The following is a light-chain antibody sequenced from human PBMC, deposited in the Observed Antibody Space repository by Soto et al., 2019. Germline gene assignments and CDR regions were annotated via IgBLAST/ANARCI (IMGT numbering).Light chain of an antibody. CDR2: DAS. Sequence: EIALTQSPATLSLSPGETATLSCRASQNVDKFLAWYHQRPGQAPRLLIFDASNRAPGVPVRFSGSGSGTVFTLTIGSLEPEDSAVYFCQQRKNWPPITFGQGTRLEIK. J-gene: IGKJ5*01. CDR1: QNVDKF. CDR3: QQRKNWPPIT. V-gene: IGKV3-11*01.